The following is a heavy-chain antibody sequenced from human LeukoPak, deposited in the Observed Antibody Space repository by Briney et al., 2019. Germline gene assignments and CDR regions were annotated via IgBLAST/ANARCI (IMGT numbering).Heavy chain of an antibody. CDR3: GKNRYSGSLSPFDI. CDR2: ISGGGGNT. D-gene: IGHD1-26*01. J-gene: IGHJ3*02. Sequence: GGSLRLSCAASGFIFSNYGMNWVRQAPGKGLEWVAAISGGGGNTYYADSVKGRFTISRDNSKNTLYLQMNSLRAEDTAVYYCGKNRYSGSLSPFDIWGQGTMVTVSS. V-gene: IGHV3-23*01. CDR1: GFIFSNYG.